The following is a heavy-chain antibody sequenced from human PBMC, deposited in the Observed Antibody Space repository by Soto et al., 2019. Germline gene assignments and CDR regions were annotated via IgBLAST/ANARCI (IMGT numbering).Heavy chain of an antibody. CDR2: IYYSGST. J-gene: IGHJ5*02. CDR3: ARGGDYVWGSYDSGNWFDP. CDR1: GGSISSGAYY. V-gene: IGHV4-31*03. Sequence: KTSETLSLTCTVSGGSISSGAYYWTWIRQHPGKGLEWIGHIYYSGSTYYNPSLKSRVTISIDTSKNQFSLKLNSVTAADTALYYCARGGDYVWGSYDSGNWFDPWGQGTLVTVSS. D-gene: IGHD3-16*01.